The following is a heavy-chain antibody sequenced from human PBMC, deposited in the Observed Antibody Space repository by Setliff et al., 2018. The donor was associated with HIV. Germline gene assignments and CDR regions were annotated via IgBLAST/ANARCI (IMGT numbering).Heavy chain of an antibody. V-gene: IGHV4-4*07. CDR1: GGSISSHY. CDR3: ARDSELGLNYHYGMDV. D-gene: IGHD1-26*01. CDR2: IYTSGNT. J-gene: IGHJ6*02. Sequence: NPSETLSLTRTVSGGSISSHYWSWIRQPAGKGLEWIGRIYTSGNTNYNPSLKSRVTMSVDTSKNQFSLKLSSVTAADTAVYYCARDSELGLNYHYGMDVWGQGTTVTVSS.